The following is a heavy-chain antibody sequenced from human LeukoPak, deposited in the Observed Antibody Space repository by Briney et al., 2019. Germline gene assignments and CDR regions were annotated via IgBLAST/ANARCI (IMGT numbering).Heavy chain of an antibody. D-gene: IGHD3-10*01. J-gene: IGHJ4*02. CDR3: ARTIRGALDY. CDR2: VFWNDDQ. CDR1: GSSLSLHGVG. Sequence: SGPTLVKPTQTLTLTCTLSGSSLSLHGVGVSWIRLPPGKALEWLALVFWNDDQRYSPSLESRLIITKDTSKNQVVLTMTNMDPVDTATYYCARTIRGALDYWGQGTLVTVSS. V-gene: IGHV2-5*01.